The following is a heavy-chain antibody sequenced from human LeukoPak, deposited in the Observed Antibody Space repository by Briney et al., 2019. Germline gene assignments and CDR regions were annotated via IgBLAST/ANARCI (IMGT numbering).Heavy chain of an antibody. CDR2: IRDSGSST. J-gene: IGHJ4*02. CDR3: ARDESSSWSLDY. CDR1: GFTFSSYA. V-gene: IGHV3-23*01. Sequence: GGSLRLSCAASGFTFSSYAMSWVRQAPGKGLEWVSAIRDSGSSTHYADSVKGRFTTSRDNSKNTLFLQMNSLRAEDTAVYYCARDESSSWSLDYWGQGTLVTVSS. D-gene: IGHD6-13*01.